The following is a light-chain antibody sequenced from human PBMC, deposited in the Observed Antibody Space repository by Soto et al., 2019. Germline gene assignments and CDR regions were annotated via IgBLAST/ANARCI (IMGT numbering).Light chain of an antibody. CDR2: TAS. V-gene: IGKV1-9*01. CDR3: QQRHSYTIT. J-gene: IGKJ5*01. Sequence: IQLTQSASFLSASVGHRVTITCGASQGMSRSLAWYQPKPWKARNPLIHTASTLQTGAPSSFSVSGSGTESTLTISSLQTEDFATYYCQQRHSYTITFGQATRLEIK. CDR1: QGMSRS.